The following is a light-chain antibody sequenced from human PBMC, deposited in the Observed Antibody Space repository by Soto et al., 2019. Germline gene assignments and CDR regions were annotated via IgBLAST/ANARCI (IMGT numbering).Light chain of an antibody. CDR3: QQLNSYPIT. J-gene: IGKJ5*01. CDR2: GAS. V-gene: IGKV3-15*01. CDR1: HSVSSS. Sequence: EIVMTQSPATLSVSPGERATLFCRASHSVSSSLAWYQQKPGQAPRLLIHGASTRATGIPARFSGSGSGTDFTLTISSLQPEDFATYYCQQLNSYPITFGQGTRLEIK.